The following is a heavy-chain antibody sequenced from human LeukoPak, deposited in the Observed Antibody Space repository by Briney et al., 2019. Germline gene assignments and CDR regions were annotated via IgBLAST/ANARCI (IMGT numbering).Heavy chain of an antibody. D-gene: IGHD5-24*01. Sequence: PSETLSLTCALYGGSLSGYYWSWMPPPPGEGPEGRGENNHSGSTNYNPSLKSRVTISVETSKNQFSLKLSSVTAADTAVYYCARVKGGDGYSVVHFDYWGQGTLVTVSS. CDR2: NNHSGST. J-gene: IGHJ4*02. CDR1: GGSLSGYY. V-gene: IGHV4-34*01. CDR3: ARVKGGDGYSVVHFDY.